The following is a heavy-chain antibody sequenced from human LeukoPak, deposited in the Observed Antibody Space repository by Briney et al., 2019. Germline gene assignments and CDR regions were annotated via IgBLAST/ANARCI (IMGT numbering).Heavy chain of an antibody. CDR1: GGSISIDDFY. Sequence: SETLSLTCAVSGGSISIDDFYYSWIRQPPGKGLEWIGYIYNNGNTHYNPSLRSRLTISLDTSRNHFSLTVSSVTAADTAVYYCARGIAATDVWGHGTTVIVSS. J-gene: IGHJ6*02. V-gene: IGHV4-30-4*01. CDR3: ARGIAATDV. CDR2: IYNNGNT. D-gene: IGHD2-15*01.